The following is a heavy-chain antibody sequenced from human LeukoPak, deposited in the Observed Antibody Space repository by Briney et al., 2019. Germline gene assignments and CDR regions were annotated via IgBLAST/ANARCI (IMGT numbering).Heavy chain of an antibody. V-gene: IGHV4-61*02. CDR2: IYTRGST. CDR1: GGSISSGSYY. D-gene: IGHD3-22*01. CDR3: ARARDYYDSSGYMDAFDI. J-gene: IGHJ3*02. Sequence: SETLSLTCTVSGGSISSGSYYWSWLRQPAGKGLEWIGRIYTRGSTNYNPSLKSRVTISVDTSKNQFSLKLSSVTAADTAVYYCARARDYYDSSGYMDAFDIWGQGTMVTVSS.